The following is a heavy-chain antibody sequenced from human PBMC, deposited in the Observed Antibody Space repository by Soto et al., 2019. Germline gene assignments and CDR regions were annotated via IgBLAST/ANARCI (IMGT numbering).Heavy chain of an antibody. CDR2: IFPGDSDA. Sequence: GESLKISCKGSGYTFTSYWIAWVRQMPGKGLEWMGIIFPGDSDARYSPSFQGQDTISADKSISTAYLQWSSLKVSVTATYYCAKQGIAAAGPWFDPWGQGTLVTVSS. CDR3: AKQGIAAAGPWFDP. V-gene: IGHV5-51*01. J-gene: IGHJ5*02. CDR1: GYTFTSYW. D-gene: IGHD6-13*01.